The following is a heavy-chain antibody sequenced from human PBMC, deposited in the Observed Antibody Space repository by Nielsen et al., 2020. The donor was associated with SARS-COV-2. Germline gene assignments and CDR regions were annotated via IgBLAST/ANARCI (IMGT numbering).Heavy chain of an antibody. J-gene: IGHJ4*02. D-gene: IGHD3-3*01. CDR3: ARDLAIFGVEGGD. Sequence: GESLKISCAASGFTFSSYGMHWVRQAPGKGLEWVAVIWYDGSNKYYADSVKGRFTISRDNSKNTLYLQMNSLRAEDTAVYYCARDLAIFGVEGGDWGQGTLVTVSS. CDR1: GFTFSSYG. CDR2: IWYDGSNK. V-gene: IGHV3-33*01.